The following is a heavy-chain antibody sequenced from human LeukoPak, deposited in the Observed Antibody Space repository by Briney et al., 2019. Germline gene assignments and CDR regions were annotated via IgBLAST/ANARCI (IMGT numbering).Heavy chain of an antibody. J-gene: IGHJ3*01. CDR1: GFTFSTYW. Sequence: PGGSLRLSCAASGFTFSTYWMTWVRQAPGKGLEWVANIKQDGSEKYYVDSVEGRFTISRDNAKNSLYLQMNSLRAEDTAVYYCARDKVASVADALDFWGQGTMVTVSS. V-gene: IGHV3-7*01. CDR3: ARDKVASVADALDF. D-gene: IGHD4-23*01. CDR2: IKQDGSEK.